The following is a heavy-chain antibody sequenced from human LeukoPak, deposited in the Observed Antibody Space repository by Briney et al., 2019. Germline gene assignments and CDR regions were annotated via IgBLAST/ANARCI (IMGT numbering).Heavy chain of an antibody. CDR1: GFIFSSYG. CDR2: IWYDGSNK. V-gene: IGHV3-30*02. J-gene: IGHJ3*02. CDR3: AKDQGLYYLNAFDI. Sequence: PGGSLRLSCAASGFIFSSYGMHWVRQAPGKGLEWVTFIWYDGSNKYYADSVKGRFTISRDNSKNTLYLQMNSLRAEDTAVYYCAKDQGLYYLNAFDIWGQGTMVTVSS. D-gene: IGHD3-10*01.